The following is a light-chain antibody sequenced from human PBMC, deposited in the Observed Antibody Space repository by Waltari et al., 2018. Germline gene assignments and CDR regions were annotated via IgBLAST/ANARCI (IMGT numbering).Light chain of an antibody. CDR2: KVS. CDR3: MQATHWPYT. CDR1: QSLVFSDGNIY. V-gene: IGKV2-30*01. Sequence: DAVMTQSPLSLPVTLGQPASISCRSSQSLVFSDGNIYLSWFQQRPGQSPRRLIYKVSNRESGVPDRFSGSGSGTDFTLKISRVEAEDVGGVYYCMQATHWPYTFGQGTKLEIK. J-gene: IGKJ2*01.